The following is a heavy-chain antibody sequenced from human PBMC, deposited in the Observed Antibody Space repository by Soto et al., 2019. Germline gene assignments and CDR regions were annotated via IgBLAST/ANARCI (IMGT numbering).Heavy chain of an antibody. CDR1: GGTFSSYA. CDR3: ARVDGRGHYGDYVLGGVHYYYGMDV. CDR2: IIPIFGTA. Sequence: QVQLVQSGAEVKKPGSSVKVSCKASGGTFSSYAISWVRQAPGQGLEWMGGIIPIFGTANYAQKFQGRVTITADKSTSTAYMELSSLRSEDTAVYYCARVDGRGHYGDYVLGGVHYYYGMDVWGQGTTVTVSS. J-gene: IGHJ6*02. D-gene: IGHD4-17*01. V-gene: IGHV1-69*06.